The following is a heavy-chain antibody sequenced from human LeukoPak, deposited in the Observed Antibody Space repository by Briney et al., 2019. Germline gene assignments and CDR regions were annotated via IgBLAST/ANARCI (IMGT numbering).Heavy chain of an antibody. D-gene: IGHD4-23*01. V-gene: IGHV4-4*07. Sequence: SETLSLTCIVSGASINNYFWTWIRQPAGKGLEWIGRIYSGGSTIYNPSLNSRVTMSLDTSKNQFSLKLISVTAADTAVYHCARNSGDYWGQGTLVTVSS. J-gene: IGHJ4*02. CDR3: ARNSGDY. CDR1: GASINNYF. CDR2: IYSGGST.